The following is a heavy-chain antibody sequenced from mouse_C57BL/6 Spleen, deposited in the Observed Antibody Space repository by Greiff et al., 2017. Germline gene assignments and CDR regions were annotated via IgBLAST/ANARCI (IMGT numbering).Heavy chain of an antibody. V-gene: IGHV1-74*01. CDR2: IHPSDGDT. J-gene: IGHJ4*01. CDR1: GYTFTSYW. D-gene: IGHD2-5*01. CDR3: EIPDSNYERGDDMDY. Sequence: VQLQQPGAELVKPGASVKVSCKASGYTFTSYWMHWVKQRPGQGLEWIGRIHPSDGDTNYNQKFKGKATLTVDKSSSTAYMQLSSLTSEDSAVYYCEIPDSNYERGDDMDYWGQGTSVTVSS.